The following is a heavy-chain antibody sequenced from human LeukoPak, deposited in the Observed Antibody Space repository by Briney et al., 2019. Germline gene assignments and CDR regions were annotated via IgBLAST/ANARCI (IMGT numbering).Heavy chain of an antibody. CDR3: ARVNINNWHSCDY. D-gene: IGHD1-1*01. CDR2: IYHSGSP. CDR1: GGSIGSNNW. V-gene: IGHV4-4*02. J-gene: IGHJ4*02. Sequence: SETLSLTCAVSGGSIGSNNWWGWVRQPPGKGLEWIGEIYHSGSPNYNPSLKSRVTISVDKSRNHFSLNLSSVTAADTAVYYCARVNINNWHSCDYWGQGTLVTVSS.